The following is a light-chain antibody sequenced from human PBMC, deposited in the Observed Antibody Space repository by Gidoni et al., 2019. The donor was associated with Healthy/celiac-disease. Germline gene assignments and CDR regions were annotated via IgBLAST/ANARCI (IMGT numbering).Light chain of an antibody. V-gene: IGKV1-5*03. CDR2: KAS. J-gene: IGKJ5*01. Sequence: DIQMTQSPSTLSASVGDRVTITCRASQSISSWLAWYQQKPGKAPKLLIYKASSLESGVPSRFSGSGSWTEFTLTISSLQPDDFATYYCQQYNSYPITFGQGTRLEIK. CDR1: QSISSW. CDR3: QQYNSYPIT.